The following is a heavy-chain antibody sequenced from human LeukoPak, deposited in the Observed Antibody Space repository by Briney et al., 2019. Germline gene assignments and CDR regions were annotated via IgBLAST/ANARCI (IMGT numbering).Heavy chain of an antibody. CDR1: GFTFSSYA. V-gene: IGHV3-23*01. J-gene: IGHJ6*03. D-gene: IGHD3-10*01. CDR3: AKIWFGLNVYYYYMDV. CDR2: VKGGGDIT. Sequence: GGALRLSCVASGFTFSSYAMSWVRQAPGEGLEWVSNVKGGGDITYHADSVKGRFTISRDNSKNTLYLQMNSLRAEDTAVYYCAKIWFGLNVYYYYMDVWGKGTTVSVSS.